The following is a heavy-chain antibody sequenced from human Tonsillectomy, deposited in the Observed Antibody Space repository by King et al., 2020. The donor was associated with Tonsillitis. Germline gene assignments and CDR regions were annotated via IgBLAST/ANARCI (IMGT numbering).Heavy chain of an antibody. V-gene: IGHV3-30*18. J-gene: IGHJ6*02. CDR2: ISYDGNYK. CDR1: GFTFSNYA. CDR3: AKDLLDSSGYYRDYYHYYGMDV. D-gene: IGHD3-22*01. Sequence: VQLVQSGGGVVQPGRSLRLSCAASGFTFSNYAMNWVRQAPGKGLDWVALISYDGNYKYYADSVKGRFTISRDNSKNTLYLQMNSLRPEDTAVYYCAKDLLDSSGYYRDYYHYYGMDVWGQGTTVTVSS.